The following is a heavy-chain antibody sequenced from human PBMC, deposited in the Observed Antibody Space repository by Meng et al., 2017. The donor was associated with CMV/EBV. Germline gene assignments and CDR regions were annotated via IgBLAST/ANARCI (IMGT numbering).Heavy chain of an antibody. D-gene: IGHD1-1*01. Sequence: ASVKVSCKASGYTFTGYYMHWVRQAPGQGLEWMGWINPNSGGTNYAQKFQGRVTMTRDTSISTAYMELSRLRSDDTAVYYCARESHGTTRTTPVDWFDPWGQGTLVTVSS. CDR3: ARESHGTTRTTPVDWFDP. CDR2: INPNSGGT. V-gene: IGHV1-2*02. J-gene: IGHJ5*02. CDR1: GYTFTGYY.